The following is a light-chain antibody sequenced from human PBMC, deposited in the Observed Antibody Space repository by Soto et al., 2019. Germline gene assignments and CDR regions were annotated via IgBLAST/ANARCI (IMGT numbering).Light chain of an antibody. J-gene: IGKJ2*01. V-gene: IGKV3-20*01. CDR1: QSVSNNY. CDR2: GST. Sequence: EVVLTQSPGTLSLSPGERASLSCRASQSVSNNYLAWYQQKPGQSPTLLIFGSTDRATGIPDRFSGSGSGTDFTLTISRLEPEDFAVYYCQQYGSSPPYTFGQGTKLELK. CDR3: QQYGSSPPYT.